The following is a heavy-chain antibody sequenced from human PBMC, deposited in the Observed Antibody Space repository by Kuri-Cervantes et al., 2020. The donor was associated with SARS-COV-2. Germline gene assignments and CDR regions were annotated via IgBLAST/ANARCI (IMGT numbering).Heavy chain of an antibody. J-gene: IGHJ6*02. CDR2: INHSGST. D-gene: IGHD6-19*01. Sequence: GSLRLSCAVYGGSSSGYYWSWIRQPPGKGLEWIGEINHSGSTNYSPSLKSRVTISVDTSKNQFSLKLSAVTAAGTAVYYCARGVGAAVAGTLITIYYYYGMDVWGQGTTVTVSS. CDR3: ARGVGAAVAGTLITIYYYYGMDV. CDR1: GGSSSGYY. V-gene: IGHV4-34*01.